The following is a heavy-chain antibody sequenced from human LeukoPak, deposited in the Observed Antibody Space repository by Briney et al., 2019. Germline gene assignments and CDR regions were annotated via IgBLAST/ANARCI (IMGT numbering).Heavy chain of an antibody. CDR1: VGSFSGYY. CDR3: ARGRGSSWLYYFDY. D-gene: IGHD6-13*01. Sequence: SETLSLPRAVYVGSFSGYYWSWIRQPPGKGLEWIGEINHSGSTNYNPSLKSRVTISVDTSKNQFSLKLSSVTAADTAVYYCARGRGSSWLYYFDYWGQGTLVTVSS. CDR2: INHSGST. V-gene: IGHV4-34*01. J-gene: IGHJ4*02.